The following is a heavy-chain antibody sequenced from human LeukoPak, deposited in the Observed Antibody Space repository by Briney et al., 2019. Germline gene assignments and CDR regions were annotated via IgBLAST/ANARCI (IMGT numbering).Heavy chain of an antibody. CDR2: INHSGST. Sequence: SETLSLTCAVYGGSFSGYYWSWIRQPPGKGLEWIGEINHSGSTNYNPSLKSRVTISVDTSENQFSLKLSSVTAADTAVYYCATTPQRGYSYGWGTDAFDIWGQGTMVTVSS. V-gene: IGHV4-34*01. CDR3: ATTPQRGYSYGWGTDAFDI. J-gene: IGHJ3*02. D-gene: IGHD5-18*01. CDR1: GGSFSGYY.